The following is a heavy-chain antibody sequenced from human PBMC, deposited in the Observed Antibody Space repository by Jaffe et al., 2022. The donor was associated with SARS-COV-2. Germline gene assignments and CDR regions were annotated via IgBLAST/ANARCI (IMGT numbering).Heavy chain of an antibody. V-gene: IGHV3-23*01. CDR1: GFTFSSYA. J-gene: IGHJ6*02. D-gene: IGHD2-15*01. CDR3: AKGGCSGGSCYSVRYYYYGMDV. CDR2: ISGSGGST. Sequence: EVQLLESGGGLVQPGGSLRLSCAASGFTFSSYAMSWVRQAPGKGLEWVSAISGSGGSTYYADSVKGRFTISRDNSKNTLYLQMNSLRAEDTAVYYCAKGGCSGGSCYSVRYYYYGMDVWGQGTTVTVSS.